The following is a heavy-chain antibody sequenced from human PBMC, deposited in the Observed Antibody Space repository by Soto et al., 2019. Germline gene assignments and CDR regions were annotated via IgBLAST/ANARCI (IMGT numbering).Heavy chain of an antibody. CDR1: GFTVSSNY. Sequence: PGGSLRLSCAASGFTVSSNYMSWVRQAPGKGLEWVSVIYSGGSTYYADSVKGRFTISRDNSKNTLYLQMNSLRAEDTAVYYCARDGSCSSTSCYYYYGMDVWGQGTTVTVSS. CDR2: IYSGGST. D-gene: IGHD2-2*01. V-gene: IGHV3-66*01. J-gene: IGHJ6*02. CDR3: ARDGSCSSTSCYYYYGMDV.